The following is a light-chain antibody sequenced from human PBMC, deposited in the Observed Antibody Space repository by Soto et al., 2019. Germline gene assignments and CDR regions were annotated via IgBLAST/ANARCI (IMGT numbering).Light chain of an antibody. V-gene: IGLV2-18*01. CDR1: SSDVGSYNR. Sequence: QSVLTQPPSVSGSPGQSVTISCTGTSSDVGSYNRVSWYRQPPGTAPKLMIYEVSNRPSGVPDRLSVSKSGNTASLTISGLQAEDEADYYCSLYTSSNTYVFGTGTKVTVL. CDR3: SLYTSSNTYV. J-gene: IGLJ1*01. CDR2: EVS.